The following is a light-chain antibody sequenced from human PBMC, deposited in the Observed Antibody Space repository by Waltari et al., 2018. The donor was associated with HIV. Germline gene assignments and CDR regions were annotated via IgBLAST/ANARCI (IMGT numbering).Light chain of an antibody. J-gene: IGLJ2*01. Sequence: QSTLTQPRSVSGSPGPSVTTSCTGTSSAVGRSDYVSWYQQHPGKAPKLIIYDVTTRPSGVPDRFSGSKSGNTASLTISGLQAGDESDFYCCSYAGGYTLVFGGGTKLTVL. CDR3: CSYAGGYTLV. CDR1: SSAVGRSDY. V-gene: IGLV2-11*01. CDR2: DVT.